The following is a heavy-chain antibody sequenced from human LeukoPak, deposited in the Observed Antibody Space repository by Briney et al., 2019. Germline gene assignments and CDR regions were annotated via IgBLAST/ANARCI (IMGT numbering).Heavy chain of an antibody. J-gene: IGHJ4*02. V-gene: IGHV3-23*01. Sequence: PGGSLRLSRAASGFTLSSYAMSWVREAPGKGLEWGSAISGSGGSTYYADSVKGRFTISRDNSKNTLYLQMNSARSEHMTVYYCAKSEYDAGGLLDYWGEGTLVTVSS. CDR3: AKSEYDAGGLLDY. D-gene: IGHD3-3*01. CDR2: ISGSGGST. CDR1: GFTLSSYA.